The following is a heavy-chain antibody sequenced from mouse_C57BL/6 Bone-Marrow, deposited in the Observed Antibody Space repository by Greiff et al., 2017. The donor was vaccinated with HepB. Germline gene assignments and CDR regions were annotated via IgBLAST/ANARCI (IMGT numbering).Heavy chain of an antibody. Sequence: QVHVKQPGAELVKPGASVKMSCKASGYTFTSYWITWVKQRPGQGLEWIGDIYPGSGSTNYNEKFKSKATLTVDTSSSTAYMQLSSLTSEDSAVYYCARNPSPRWGQGTTLTVSS. CDR1: GYTFTSYW. CDR2: IYPGSGST. V-gene: IGHV1-55*01. D-gene: IGHD6-1*01. CDR3: ARNPSPR. J-gene: IGHJ2*01.